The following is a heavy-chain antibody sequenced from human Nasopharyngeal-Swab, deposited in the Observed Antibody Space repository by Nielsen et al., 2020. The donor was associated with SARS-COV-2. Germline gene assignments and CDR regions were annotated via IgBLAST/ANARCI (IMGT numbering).Heavy chain of an antibody. J-gene: IGHJ4*02. Sequence: SETLSLTFTVPGGSTGSYYWSWIRQSPGKGLERIGYFYYSGIPNYNPSLKSRVTTLIDTSKNQFSLKLNSVTAADTAVYYCAREVVGGLVDSWGQGTMVNVAS. CDR2: FYYSGIP. CDR1: GGSTGSYY. CDR3: AREVVGGLVDS. D-gene: IGHD1-26*01. V-gene: IGHV4-59*12.